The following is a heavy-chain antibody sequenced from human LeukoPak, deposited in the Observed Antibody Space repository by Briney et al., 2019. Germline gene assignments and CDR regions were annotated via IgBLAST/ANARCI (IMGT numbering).Heavy chain of an antibody. D-gene: IGHD4-23*01. J-gene: IGHJ4*02. CDR3: ARAYDGNSYSFDH. CDR1: GFTFRSYD. V-gene: IGHV3-33*01. CDR2: ISSDGGGE. Sequence: PGGSLRLSCGASGFTFRSYDMHWVRQAPGKGLDWVAVISSDGGGEDYADSVKGRFTISRDNSKNTVYLQMDSLRAEDTAVYFCARAYDGNSYSFDHWGQGTLVTVAS.